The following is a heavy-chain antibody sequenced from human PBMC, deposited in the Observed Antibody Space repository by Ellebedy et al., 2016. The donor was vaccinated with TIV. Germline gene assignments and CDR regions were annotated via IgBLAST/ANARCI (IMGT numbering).Heavy chain of an antibody. Sequence: GESLKISCSASGFTFSSYAMCWVRQAPGKRLEWVSGVSGDGFHTWYADSVKGRFTISRDNSINTVYLQMNSLGAEDTALYYWAKQSVVGPSSCFDYWGQGALVTVSS. CDR1: GFTFSSYA. CDR3: AKQSVVGPSSCFDY. CDR2: VSGDGFHT. J-gene: IGHJ4*02. D-gene: IGHD6-19*01. V-gene: IGHV3-23*01.